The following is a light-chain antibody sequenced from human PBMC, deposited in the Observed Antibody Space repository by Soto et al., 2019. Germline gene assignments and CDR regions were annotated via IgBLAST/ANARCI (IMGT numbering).Light chain of an antibody. Sequence: QSALTQPASVSGSPGQSITISCTGTSSDVGLYNYVSRYQQHPGKAPKLIIYEGSKRPSGVSNRFSGSKSGNTASLSVSGLQAEDEADYYCGSYTSGSSYVFGTGTKVTVL. CDR2: EGS. CDR3: GSYTSGSSYV. CDR1: SSDVGLYNY. V-gene: IGLV2-14*01. J-gene: IGLJ1*01.